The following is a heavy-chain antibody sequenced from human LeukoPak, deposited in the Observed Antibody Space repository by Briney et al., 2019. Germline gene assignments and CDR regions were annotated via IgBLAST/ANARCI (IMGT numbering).Heavy chain of an antibody. CDR3: ARRAHYGSGYLSDY. Sequence: GGSLRLSCAASGFTFSIYWMHWVRQAPGEGLVWVSRINSDGNSTSYADSVKGRFTISRDNAKNTLYLQMNRVSAEDTAVYYCARRAHYGSGYLSDYWGQGTLVTVSS. CDR2: INSDGNST. V-gene: IGHV3-74*01. J-gene: IGHJ4*02. CDR1: GFTFSIYW. D-gene: IGHD3-10*01.